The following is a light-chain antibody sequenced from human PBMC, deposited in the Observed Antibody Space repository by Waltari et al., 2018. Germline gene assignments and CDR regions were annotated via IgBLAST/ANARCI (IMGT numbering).Light chain of an antibody. CDR3: QQYNNWPPDPT. Sequence: IVMTQSTATLSVFPGERATLSCRASQSISSNLVWYQQKPGQAPRLLIYGASTRATGIPDRFTGSVSGIEFTLTINSLQSEDFAVYYCQQYNNWPPDPTFGQGTKVEIK. CDR2: GAS. V-gene: IGKV3D-15*01. CDR1: QSISSN. J-gene: IGKJ1*01.